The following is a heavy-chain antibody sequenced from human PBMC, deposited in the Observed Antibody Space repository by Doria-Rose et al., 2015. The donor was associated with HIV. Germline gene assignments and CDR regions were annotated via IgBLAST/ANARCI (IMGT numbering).Heavy chain of an antibody. CDR2: IFPNDER. Sequence: QITLKESGPVLVKPTETLTLTCTVSGVSLSSPGMGVSWIRQPLGKALEWLANIFPNDERSYKTSLKSRLTISRGTSKSQVVLTMTDMDPVDTATYYCARIKSSRWYHKYYFDFWGQGTLVIVSA. V-gene: IGHV2-26*01. D-gene: IGHD6-13*01. J-gene: IGHJ4*02. CDR1: GVSLSSPGMG. CDR3: ARIKSSRWYHKYYFDF.